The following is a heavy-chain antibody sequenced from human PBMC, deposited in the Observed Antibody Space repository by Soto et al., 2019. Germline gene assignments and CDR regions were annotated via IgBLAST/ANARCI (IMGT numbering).Heavy chain of an antibody. Sequence: ESLKLSYRGSGESDTIYCFSCVHQKPGKGLEWMGRIDPSDSYTNYSPSFQGHVTISADKSISTAYLQWSSLKASDTAMYYCASSLTGTTGLGYYYGMDFWGHGTTVNVS. J-gene: IGHJ6*02. CDR3: ASSLTGTTGLGYYYGMDF. D-gene: IGHD1-7*01. CDR2: IDPSDSYT. V-gene: IGHV5-10-1*01. CDR1: GESDTIYC.